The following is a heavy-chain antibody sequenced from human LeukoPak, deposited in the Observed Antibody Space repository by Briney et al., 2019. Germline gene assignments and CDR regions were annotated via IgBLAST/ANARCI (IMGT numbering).Heavy chain of an antibody. CDR2: ISGSGGST. CDR3: AKDLLSDYGEGGWFDP. Sequence: GGSLRLSCAASGFTFSSYAMSWVRQAPGKGLEWVSAISGSGGSTYYADSVKGRFTISRDNSKNTLYLQMNSLRAEDTAVYYCAKDLLSDYGEGGWFDPWGQGTLVTVSS. D-gene: IGHD4-17*01. CDR1: GFTFSSYA. V-gene: IGHV3-23*01. J-gene: IGHJ5*02.